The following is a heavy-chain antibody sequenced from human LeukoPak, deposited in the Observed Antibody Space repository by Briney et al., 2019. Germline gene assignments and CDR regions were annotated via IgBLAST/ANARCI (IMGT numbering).Heavy chain of an antibody. D-gene: IGHD1-26*01. CDR1: GGSISNYY. Sequence: SETLSLTCTVSGGSISNYYWSWIRQPPGKGLEWIGYAYYSGSTNYNPSLESRVTMSVDTSKNKFTLKLSSVTAADTAVYYCARHGTLDYWGQGTLVTVSS. J-gene: IGHJ4*02. CDR3: ARHGTLDY. CDR2: AYYSGST. V-gene: IGHV4-59*08.